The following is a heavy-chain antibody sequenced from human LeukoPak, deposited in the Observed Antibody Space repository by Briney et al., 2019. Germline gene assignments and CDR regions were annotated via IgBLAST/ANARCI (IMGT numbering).Heavy chain of an antibody. CDR1: GFTPSDYA. CDR3: AKGHQYSGTYYYDS. Sequence: GGSLRLSCAASGFTPSDYAMSWVRPAPGTGLEWFSAITGSGASTYYADSVRGRFTISRDNSKNTLYLQMNSLRAEDTATYYCAKGHQYSGTYYYDSWGQGTLVTVSS. D-gene: IGHD1-26*01. CDR2: ITGSGAST. V-gene: IGHV3-23*01. J-gene: IGHJ4*02.